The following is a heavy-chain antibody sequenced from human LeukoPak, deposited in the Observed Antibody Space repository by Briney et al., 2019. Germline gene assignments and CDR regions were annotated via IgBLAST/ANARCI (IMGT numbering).Heavy chain of an antibody. V-gene: IGHV3-20*01. D-gene: IGHD3-22*01. CDR3: MRWASSGRLFDP. CDR2: INWYGGSI. Sequence: GGPLRLSCAASGFTFDDYGVSWVRQAPGKGLEWVFGINWYGGSIGYADSVKGRFTISRDNAKNSLYLQMNSLRAEDTAVYNCMRWASSGRLFDPWGQGTLVTVSS. CDR1: GFTFDDYG. J-gene: IGHJ5*02.